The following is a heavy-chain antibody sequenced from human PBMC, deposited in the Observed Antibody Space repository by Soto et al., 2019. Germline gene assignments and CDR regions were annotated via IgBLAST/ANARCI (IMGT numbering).Heavy chain of an antibody. CDR2: IDPSDSYT. J-gene: IGHJ4*02. CDR1: GYSFTSYW. D-gene: IGHD3-3*01. V-gene: IGHV5-10-1*01. CDR3: ARQGGATYYDLQSDY. Sequence: PGESLKISCKGSGYSFTSYWISWVRQMPGKGLEWMGRIDPSDSYTNYSPSFQGHVTISADKSISTAYLQWSSLKASDTAMYYCARQGGATYYDLQSDYWGQGTLVTVSS.